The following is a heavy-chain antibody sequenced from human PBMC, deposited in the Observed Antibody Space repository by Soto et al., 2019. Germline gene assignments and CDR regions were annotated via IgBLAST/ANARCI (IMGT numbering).Heavy chain of an antibody. D-gene: IGHD2-15*01. CDR2: ISGSGAST. J-gene: IGHJ6*03. Sequence: GGSLRLSCAASGFTFSSYAMSWVRQAPGKGLEWVSAISGSGASTYYADSVKGRFTISRDNSKNTLYLQMNSLRAEDTAVYYCAKKVVDCSGGSCSSPYYYYYMDVWGKGTTVTVSS. CDR1: GFTFSSYA. V-gene: IGHV3-23*01. CDR3: AKKVVDCSGGSCSSPYYYYYMDV.